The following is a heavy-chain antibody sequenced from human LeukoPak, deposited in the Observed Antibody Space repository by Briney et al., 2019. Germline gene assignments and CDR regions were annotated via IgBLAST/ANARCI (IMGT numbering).Heavy chain of an antibody. V-gene: IGHV4-39*01. J-gene: IGHJ4*02. D-gene: IGHD6-19*01. CDR2: IYYSGST. CDR1: GGSISSSSYY. Sequence: RTSETLSLTCTVSGGSISSSSYYWGWIRQPPGKGLEWIGSIYYSGSTYYNPSLKSRVTISVDTSKNQFSLKLNSVTAADTAVYYCARQGSSGLHYIDYWGQGTLVTVSS. CDR3: ARQGSSGLHYIDY.